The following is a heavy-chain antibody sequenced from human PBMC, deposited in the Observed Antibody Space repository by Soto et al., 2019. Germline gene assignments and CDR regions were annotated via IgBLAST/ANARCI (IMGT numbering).Heavy chain of an antibody. D-gene: IGHD4-17*01. CDR1: GFTFSDYY. J-gene: IGHJ4*02. V-gene: IGHV3-11*01. Sequence: PGGSLRLSCVASGFTFSDYYVHWIRRAPGQGLEWISYISGNGEIIQYAASARGRFTISRDNAENSVYLEMDSLRAEDTALYYCARDVDADFRTDFDYWGRGTLVTVSS. CDR2: ISGNGEII. CDR3: ARDVDADFRTDFDY.